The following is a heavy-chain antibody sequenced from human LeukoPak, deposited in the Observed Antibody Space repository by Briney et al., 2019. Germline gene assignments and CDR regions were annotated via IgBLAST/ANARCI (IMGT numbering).Heavy chain of an antibody. CDR1: GGSFSGYY. Sequence: SETLSLTCAVYGGSFSGYYWSWIRQPPGKGLEWIGEINHSGSTSYNPSLQSRVTISVDTSKNQFSLKLSSVTAADTAVYYCARGRRAYSSGWPFDYCGQGTLVTVSS. V-gene: IGHV4-34*01. CDR2: INHSGST. D-gene: IGHD6-19*01. J-gene: IGHJ4*02. CDR3: ARGRRAYSSGWPFDY.